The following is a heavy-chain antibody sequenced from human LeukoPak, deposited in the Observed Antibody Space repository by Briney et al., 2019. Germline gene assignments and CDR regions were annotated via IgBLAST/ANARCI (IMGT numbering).Heavy chain of an antibody. V-gene: IGHV3-21*04. D-gene: IGHD3-22*01. J-gene: IGHJ4*02. CDR3: AGAYYDSGGYLIIGY. CDR2: ISSSSSYI. Sequence: PGGSLRLSCAASGFTFSSYSMNWVRQAPGKGLEWVSSISSSSSYIYYADSVKGRFTISRDNAKNSLYLQMNSLRAEDTAVYYCAGAYYDSGGYLIIGYWGQGTLVTVSS. CDR1: GFTFSSYS.